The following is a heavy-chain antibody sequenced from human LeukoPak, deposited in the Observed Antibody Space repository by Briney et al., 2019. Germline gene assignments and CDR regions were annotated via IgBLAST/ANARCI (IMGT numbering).Heavy chain of an antibody. CDR2: IYYSGSS. V-gene: IGHV4-38-2*01. CDR1: GFTISSSYY. J-gene: IGHJ4*02. CDR3: ARIRMGHIVVVPASFDF. D-gene: IGHD2-2*01. Sequence: SETLSLTCAVSGFTISSSYYWGWRRHPPGKGLEWIGSIYYSGSSYLNSYLKSRVSISVDTSKNQFSLKLSSVTATDTAVYYCARIRMGHIVVVPASFDFWGQGTLVTVSS.